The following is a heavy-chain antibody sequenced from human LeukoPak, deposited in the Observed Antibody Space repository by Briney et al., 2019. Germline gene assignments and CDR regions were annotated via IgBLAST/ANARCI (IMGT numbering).Heavy chain of an antibody. CDR3: ARALGYCSSTSCYDDNWFDP. J-gene: IGHJ5*02. V-gene: IGHV1-2*02. CDR2: INPNSEGT. D-gene: IGHD2-2*01. CDR1: GYTFTGYY. Sequence: ASVKVSCKASGYTFTGYYMHWVRQAPGQGLEWMGWINPNSEGTNYAKKFQGRVTMTRDTSISTAYMELSRLRSDDTAVYYCARALGYCSSTSCYDDNWFDPWGQGTLVTVSS.